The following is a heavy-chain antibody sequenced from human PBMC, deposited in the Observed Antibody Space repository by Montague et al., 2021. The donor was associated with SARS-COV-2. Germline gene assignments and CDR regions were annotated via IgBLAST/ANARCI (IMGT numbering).Heavy chain of an antibody. CDR3: ARGTGYDYYFDC. D-gene: IGHD5-12*01. J-gene: IGHJ4*02. Sequence: SETLSLTCSVSGGSISDYYWNWIRQPPGKGLEWIGYIYYNTGNTXYNPSLQSRVTISLDTSKNQFSLNLRSVTAADTALYLCARGTGYDYYFDCWGLGTLVTVSS. CDR2: IYYNTGNT. CDR1: GGSISDYY. V-gene: IGHV4-59*01.